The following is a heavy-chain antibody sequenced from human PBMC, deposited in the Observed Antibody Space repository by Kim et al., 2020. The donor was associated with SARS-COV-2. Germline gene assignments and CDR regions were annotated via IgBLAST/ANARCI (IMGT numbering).Heavy chain of an antibody. Sequence: GGSLRLSCAASGFTFSSYGMHWVRQAPGKGLEWVAVISYDGSNKYYADTVKGRFTISRDNSKNTLYLQMNSLMAEDTAVYYCAKDPLWDIVVVPAAIDY. CDR3: AKDPLWDIVVVPAAIDY. CDR1: GFTFSSYG. D-gene: IGHD2-2*01. J-gene: IGHJ4*01. CDR2: ISYDGSNK. V-gene: IGHV3-30*18.